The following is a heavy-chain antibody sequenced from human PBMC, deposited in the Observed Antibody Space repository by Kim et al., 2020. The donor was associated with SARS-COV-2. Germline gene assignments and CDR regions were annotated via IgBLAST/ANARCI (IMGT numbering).Heavy chain of an antibody. V-gene: IGHV3-30*04. CDR1: GFTFSSYA. D-gene: IGHD3-10*01. Sequence: GGSLRLSCAASGFTFSSYAMHWVRQAPGKGLEWVAVISYDGSNKYYADSVKGRFTISRDNSKNTLYLQMNSLRAEDTAVYYCARDREGADYYGSGSYTSFDDWGQGTLVTVSS. CDR3: ARDREGADYYGSGSYTSFDD. CDR2: ISYDGSNK. J-gene: IGHJ4*02.